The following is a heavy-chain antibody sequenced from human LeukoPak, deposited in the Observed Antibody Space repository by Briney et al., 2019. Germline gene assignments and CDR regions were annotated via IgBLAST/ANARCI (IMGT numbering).Heavy chain of an antibody. CDR3: ARDTGYCSGGSCYRYFDY. Sequence: ASETLSLTCTVSGGSISSGSYYWSWIRQPAGKGLEWIGRIYTSGSTNYNPPLKSRVTISVDTSKNQFSLKLSSVTAADTAVYYCARDTGYCSGGSCYRYFDYWGQGTLVTVSS. CDR2: IYTSGST. CDR1: GGSISSGSYY. V-gene: IGHV4-61*02. D-gene: IGHD2-15*01. J-gene: IGHJ4*02.